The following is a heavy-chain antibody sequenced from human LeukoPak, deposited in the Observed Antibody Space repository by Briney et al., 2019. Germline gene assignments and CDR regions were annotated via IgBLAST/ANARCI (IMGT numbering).Heavy chain of an antibody. J-gene: IGHJ4*02. V-gene: IGHV3-11*04. CDR2: IASSSGNTV. D-gene: IGHD3-3*01. Sequence: GGSLRLSCAASGFTFSDYYMSWIRQAPGKGLEWVSYIASSSGNTVYYADSVKGRFTISRVNAKNSLYLQMNSLRAEDTAVYYCARDLLTIHNQAFDYWGQGTLVTVSS. CDR1: GFTFSDYY. CDR3: ARDLLTIHNQAFDY.